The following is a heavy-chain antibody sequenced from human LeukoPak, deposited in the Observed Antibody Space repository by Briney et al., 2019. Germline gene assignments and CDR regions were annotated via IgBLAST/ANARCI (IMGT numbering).Heavy chain of an antibody. CDR1: GGSISSSSYY. CDR3: ARTKQWLVRVFDY. V-gene: IGHV4-39*07. D-gene: IGHD6-19*01. Sequence: SETLSLTCTVSGGSISSSSYYWGWIRQPPGKGLEWIGSIYYSGSTYYNPSLKSRVTISVDTSKNRFSLKLSSVTAADTAVYYCARTKQWLVRVFDYWGQGTLVTVSS. J-gene: IGHJ4*02. CDR2: IYYSGST.